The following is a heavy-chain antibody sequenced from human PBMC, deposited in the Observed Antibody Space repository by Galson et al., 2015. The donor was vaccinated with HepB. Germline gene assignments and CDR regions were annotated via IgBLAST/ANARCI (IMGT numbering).Heavy chain of an antibody. D-gene: IGHD3-22*01. V-gene: IGHV3-23*01. J-gene: IGHJ1*01. CDR2: ISGSGGST. Sequence: SLRLSCAASGFTFSSYAMSWVRQAPGKGLEWVSAISGSGGSTYYADSVKGRFTISRDNSKNTLYLQMNSLRAEDTAVYYCAKDLDDSSATSEYFQHWCQGTLVTVSS. CDR1: GFTFSSYA. CDR3: AKDLDDSSATSEYFQH.